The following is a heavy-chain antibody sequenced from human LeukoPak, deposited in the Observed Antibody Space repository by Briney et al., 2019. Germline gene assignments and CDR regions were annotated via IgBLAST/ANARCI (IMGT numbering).Heavy chain of an antibody. CDR3: ARASCSSTSCQIDY. D-gene: IGHD2-2*01. CDR2: MNPNSGNT. V-gene: IGHV1-8*02. J-gene: IGHJ4*02. CDR1: GYTFTGYY. Sequence: ASVKVSCKASGYTFTGYYMHWVRQATGQGLEWMGWMNPNSGNTGYAQKFQGRVTMTRNTSISTAYMELSSLRSEDTAVYYCARASCSSTSCQIDYWGQGTLVTVSS.